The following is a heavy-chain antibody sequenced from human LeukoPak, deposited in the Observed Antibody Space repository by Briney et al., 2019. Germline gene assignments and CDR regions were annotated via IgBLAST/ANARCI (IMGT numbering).Heavy chain of an antibody. CDR3: ASGYSSSWYAY. J-gene: IGHJ4*02. CDR2: IYYSGST. Sequence: SETLSLTCTVSGGSTSSSSYYWGWIRQPPGKGLEWIGSIYYSGSTYYNPSLKSRVTISVDTSKNQFSLKLSSVTAADTAVYYCASGYSSSWYAYWGQGTLVTVSS. CDR1: GGSTSSSSYY. D-gene: IGHD6-13*01. V-gene: IGHV4-39*01.